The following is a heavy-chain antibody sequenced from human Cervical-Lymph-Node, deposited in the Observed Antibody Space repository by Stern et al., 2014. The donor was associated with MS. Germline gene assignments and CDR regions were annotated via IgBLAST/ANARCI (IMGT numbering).Heavy chain of an antibody. D-gene: IGHD1-26*01. V-gene: IGHV3-33*01. CDR3: ARDELRAFDY. Sequence: VQLEESGGGVVQPGRSLRLSCAASGFTFSSYGMHWVRQAPGKGLAWVAVIWYDGSNKYYADSVKGRFTISRDNSKNTLYLQMNSLRAEDTAVYYCARDELRAFDYWGQGTLVTVSS. CDR1: GFTFSSYG. CDR2: IWYDGSNK. J-gene: IGHJ4*02.